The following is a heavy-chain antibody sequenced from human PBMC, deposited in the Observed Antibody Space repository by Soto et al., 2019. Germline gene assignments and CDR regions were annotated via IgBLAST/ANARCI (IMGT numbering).Heavy chain of an antibody. CDR1: GGSISSSSYY. V-gene: IGHV4-39*01. J-gene: IGHJ5*02. Sequence: QLQLQESGPGLVKPSETLSLTCTVSGGSISSSSYYWGWIRQPPGKGLEWIGSIYYSGSTYYNPSLKSRVTISVDTSKNQFSLKLSSVTAADTAVYYCAIIARIQRISWFDPWGQGTLVTVSS. CDR2: IYYSGST. D-gene: IGHD5-18*01. CDR3: AIIARIQRISWFDP.